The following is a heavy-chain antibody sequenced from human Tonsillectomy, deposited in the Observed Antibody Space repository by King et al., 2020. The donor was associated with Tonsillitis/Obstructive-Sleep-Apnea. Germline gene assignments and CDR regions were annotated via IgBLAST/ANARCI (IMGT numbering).Heavy chain of an antibody. Sequence: VQLVESGGGVVQPGRSLRLSCAASGFTFSSYGMHWVRQAPGKGLEWVAVIWYDGSNKYYADSVKGRFTISRDNSKNTLYLQMNSLRAEDTAVYYCAREEDTEYSSSWYYFDYWGQGTLVTVSS. CDR3: AREEDTEYSSSWYYFDY. CDR1: GFTFSSYG. J-gene: IGHJ4*02. V-gene: IGHV3-33*01. CDR2: IWYDGSNK. D-gene: IGHD6-13*01.